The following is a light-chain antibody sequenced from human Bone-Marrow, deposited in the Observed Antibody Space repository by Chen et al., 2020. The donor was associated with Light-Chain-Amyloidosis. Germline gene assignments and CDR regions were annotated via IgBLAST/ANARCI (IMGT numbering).Light chain of an antibody. Sequence: SYVLTQPPSVSVAPGQTATIACGGNNIGSTSVHWYQQTPGTAPLLVVYDDSDRPSGIPERLSGSNSGNTATLTISRVEAGDEADYYCHVWDRSSDRPVFGGGTKLTVL. V-gene: IGLV3-21*02. J-gene: IGLJ3*02. CDR3: HVWDRSSDRPV. CDR1: NIGSTS. CDR2: DDS.